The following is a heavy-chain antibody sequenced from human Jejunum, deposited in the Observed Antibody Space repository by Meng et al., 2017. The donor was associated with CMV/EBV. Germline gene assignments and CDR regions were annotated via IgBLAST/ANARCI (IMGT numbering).Heavy chain of an antibody. Sequence: SPTISCAASGFSVGNNYMNWVRQAPEKGLEWVSVIYDVGNIYYADSVKGRFFISRDSSKNMLYLQMNSLRPEDTALYYCARGAFDWGQGTQVTVSS. CDR2: IYDVGNI. CDR1: GFSVGNNY. D-gene: IGHD2/OR15-2a*01. CDR3: ARGAFD. V-gene: IGHV3-66*02. J-gene: IGHJ4*02.